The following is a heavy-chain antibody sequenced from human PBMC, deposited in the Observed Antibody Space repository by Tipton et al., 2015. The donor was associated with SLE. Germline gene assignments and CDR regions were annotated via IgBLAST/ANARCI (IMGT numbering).Heavy chain of an antibody. D-gene: IGHD6-19*01. CDR1: GGSISGDGYY. V-gene: IGHV4-31*03. J-gene: IGHJ3*02. Sequence: TLSLTCTVSGGSISGDGYYWSLYRQHPGKGLEWIGYIYYIGSTYSIPSLKSRLTISVDTSKNQFFLNLTSVTAADTALYYCARLASGIAVAPYALDIWGQGTMVTVSS. CDR3: ARLASGIAVAPYALDI. CDR2: IYYIGST.